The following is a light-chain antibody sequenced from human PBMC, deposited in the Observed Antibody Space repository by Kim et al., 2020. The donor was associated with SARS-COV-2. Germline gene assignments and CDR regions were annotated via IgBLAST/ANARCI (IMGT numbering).Light chain of an antibody. CDR3: QHPRT. CDR2: DAS. CDR1: QSISSW. V-gene: IGKV1-5*01. J-gene: IGKJ1*01. Sequence: GDRVTITCRASQSISSWLAWYQQKPGKAPKLLIYDASSLESGVPSRFSGSGSGTEFTLTISSLQPDDFATYYCQHPRTFGQGTKVDIK.